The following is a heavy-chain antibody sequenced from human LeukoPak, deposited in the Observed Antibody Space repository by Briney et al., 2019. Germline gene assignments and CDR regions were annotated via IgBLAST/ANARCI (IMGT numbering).Heavy chain of an antibody. D-gene: IGHD2-2*01. Sequence: GGSLRLSCAASGFTFSSYTMNWVRQAPGTGLEWVSAIGGSGGSTYYADSVKGRFTISRDNSKNTLYLQMNSLRAEDTAVYYCAKQARIVVVPAARSYYFDYWGQGTLVTVSS. CDR2: IGGSGGST. CDR1: GFTFSSYT. J-gene: IGHJ4*02. CDR3: AKQARIVVVPAARSYYFDY. V-gene: IGHV3-23*01.